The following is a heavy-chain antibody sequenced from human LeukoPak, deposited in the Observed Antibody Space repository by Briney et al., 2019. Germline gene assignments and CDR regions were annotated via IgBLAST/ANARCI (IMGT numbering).Heavy chain of an antibody. J-gene: IGHJ5*02. CDR1: GGPFSGYY. Sequence: SETLSLTCAVYGGPFSGYYWSWIRQPPGKGLEWIGEINHSGSTNYNPSLKSRVTISVDTSKNQFSLKLSSVTAADTAVYYCARGQTIYGFDPWGQGTLVTVSS. CDR2: INHSGST. CDR3: ARGQTIYGFDP. D-gene: IGHD3-3*01. V-gene: IGHV4-34*01.